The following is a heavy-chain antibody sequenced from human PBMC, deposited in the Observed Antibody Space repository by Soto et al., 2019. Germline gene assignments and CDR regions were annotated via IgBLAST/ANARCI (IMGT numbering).Heavy chain of an antibody. J-gene: IGHJ6*02. CDR1: GGTFSSYA. CDR3: ARGNTMADYDYYGMDV. CDR2: IIPIFGTA. D-gene: IGHD3-10*01. V-gene: IGHV1-69*13. Sequence: SVKVSCKASGGTFSSYAISWVRQAPGQGLEWMGGIIPIFGTANYAQKFQGRVTITADESTSTAYIELSSLRSEDTAVYYCARGNTMADYDYYGMDVWGQGTTVTVSS.